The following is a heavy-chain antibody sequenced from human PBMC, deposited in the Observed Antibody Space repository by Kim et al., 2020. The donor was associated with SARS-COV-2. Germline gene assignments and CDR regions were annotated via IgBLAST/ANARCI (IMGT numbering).Heavy chain of an antibody. Sequence: ASVKVSCKASGYTFTSYAMHWVRQAPGQRLEWMGWINAGNGNTKYSQKFQGRVTITRDTSASTAYMELSSLRSEDTAVYYCARDCGEYQLLPKGDNNWFDPWVQGTLVTVSS. D-gene: IGHD2-2*01. J-gene: IGHJ5*02. CDR2: INAGNGNT. CDR1: GYTFTSYA. CDR3: ARDCGEYQLLPKGDNNWFDP. V-gene: IGHV1-3*01.